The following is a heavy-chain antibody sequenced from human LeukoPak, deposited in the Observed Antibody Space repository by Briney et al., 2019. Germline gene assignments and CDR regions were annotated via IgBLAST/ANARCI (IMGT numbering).Heavy chain of an antibody. CDR1: GGTFSSYA. V-gene: IGHV1-69*06. CDR3: AREIAAARFDP. D-gene: IGHD6-13*01. Sequence: RASVKVSCKASGGTFSSYAISWVRQAPGQGLEWMGGIIPIFGTANYAQKFQGRVTITADKSTSTAYMELSSLRSGDTAVYYCAREIAAARFDPWGQGTLVTVSS. CDR2: IIPIFGTA. J-gene: IGHJ5*02.